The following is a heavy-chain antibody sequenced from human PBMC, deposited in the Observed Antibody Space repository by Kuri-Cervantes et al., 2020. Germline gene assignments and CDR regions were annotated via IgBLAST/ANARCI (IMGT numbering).Heavy chain of an antibody. V-gene: IGHV1-3*01. Sequence: ASVNVSCKASGYTFTSYAMHWVRQAPGQRLEWMGWINAGNGNTKYSQKFQGRVTITRDTSASTAYMELSSLRSEDTAVYYCARVSLYDFPDYWGQGTLVTVSS. CDR1: GYTFTSYA. D-gene: IGHD3-3*01. J-gene: IGHJ4*02. CDR2: INAGNGNT. CDR3: ARVSLYDFPDY.